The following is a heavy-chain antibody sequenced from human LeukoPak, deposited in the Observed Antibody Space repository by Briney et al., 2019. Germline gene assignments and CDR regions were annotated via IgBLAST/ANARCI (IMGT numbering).Heavy chain of an antibody. CDR2: INPNSGGT. V-gene: IGHV1-2*02. CDR1: GYTFTGYY. J-gene: IGHJ4*02. CDR3: AREKAERVQFDY. Sequence: ASVKVSCKASGYTFTGYYMHWVRQAPGQGLEWMGWINPNSGGTNYAQKFQGRVTMTRDTSISTAYMELSRLRSDDTAVYYCAREKAERVQFDYWGQGTLVTVSS.